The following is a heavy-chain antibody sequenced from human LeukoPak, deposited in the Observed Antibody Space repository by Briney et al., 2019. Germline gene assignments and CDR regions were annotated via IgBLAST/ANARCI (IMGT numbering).Heavy chain of an antibody. Sequence: GGSLRLSCAASGFTFSSYAMSWVRQAPGKGLEWVSAISGSGGSTYCADSVKGRFTISRDNSKNTLYLQMNSLRAEDTAVYYCAKDTVAAAGHNWFDPWGQGTLVTVSS. D-gene: IGHD6-13*01. V-gene: IGHV3-23*01. CDR3: AKDTVAAAGHNWFDP. J-gene: IGHJ5*02. CDR2: ISGSGGST. CDR1: GFTFSSYA.